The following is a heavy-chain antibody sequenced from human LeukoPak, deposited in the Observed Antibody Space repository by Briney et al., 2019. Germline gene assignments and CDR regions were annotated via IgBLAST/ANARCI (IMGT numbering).Heavy chain of an antibody. CDR2: IYYSGST. J-gene: IGHJ2*01. D-gene: IGHD1-26*01. CDR1: GGSISSGDYY. CDR3: ASEWGANWYFDL. Sequence: SQTLSLTCTVSGGSISSGDYYWSWIRQPPGKGLEWIGYIYYSGSTYYNPSLKSRVTISVDTSKNQFSLKLSSVTAADTAVYYCASEWGANWYFDLWGRGTLVTASS. V-gene: IGHV4-30-4*01.